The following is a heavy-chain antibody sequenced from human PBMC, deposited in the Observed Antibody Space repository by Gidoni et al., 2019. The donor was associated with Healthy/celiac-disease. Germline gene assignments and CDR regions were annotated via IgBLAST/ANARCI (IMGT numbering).Heavy chain of an antibody. V-gene: IGHV1-18*01. CDR2: ISAYNGNT. D-gene: IGHD2-21*02. CDR3: ARQVVTAIPPYYYYYMDV. Sequence: QLQLVQSGAEVKKPGASVKVSCKASGYTFTSYGISWVRQAPGQGLEWMGWISAYNGNTNYAQKLQGRVTMTTDTSTSTAYMELRSLRSDDTAVYYCARQVVTAIPPYYYYYMDVWGKGTTVTVSS. CDR1: GYTFTSYG. J-gene: IGHJ6*03.